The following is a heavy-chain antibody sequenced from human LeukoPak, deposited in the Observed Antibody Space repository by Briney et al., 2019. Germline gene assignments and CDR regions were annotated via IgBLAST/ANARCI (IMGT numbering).Heavy chain of an antibody. CDR2: MNPNSGNT. CDR3: ARAHYDFWSGYSGYYYYYMDV. CDR1: GYTFTSYD. Sequence: GASVKVSCKSSGYTFTSYDINWVRQATGQGLEWMGWMNPNSGNTGYAQKFQGRVTMTRNTSISTAYMELSSLRSEDTAVYYCARAHYDFWSGYSGYYYYYMDVWGKGTTVTVSS. D-gene: IGHD3-3*01. J-gene: IGHJ6*03. V-gene: IGHV1-8*01.